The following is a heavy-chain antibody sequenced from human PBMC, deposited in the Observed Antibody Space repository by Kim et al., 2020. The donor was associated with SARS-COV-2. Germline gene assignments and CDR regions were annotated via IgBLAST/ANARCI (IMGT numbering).Heavy chain of an antibody. Sequence: GGSLRLSCAASGFTFSSYAMSWVRQAPGKGLEWVSAISGSGGSTYYADSVKGRFTISRDNSKNTLYLQMNSLRAEDTAVYYCAKVHPKLLWFRELPFRRAFDIWGQGTMVTVSS. CDR1: GFTFSSYA. CDR3: AKVHPKLLWFRELPFRRAFDI. CDR2: ISGSGGST. D-gene: IGHD3-10*01. V-gene: IGHV3-23*01. J-gene: IGHJ3*02.